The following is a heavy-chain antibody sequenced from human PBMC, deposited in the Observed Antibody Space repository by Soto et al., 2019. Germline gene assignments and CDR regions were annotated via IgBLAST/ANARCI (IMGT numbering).Heavy chain of an antibody. CDR2: ISYDGSNK. CDR1: GFTFSSYG. J-gene: IGHJ4*02. Sequence: GGSLRLSCAASGFTFSSYGMHWVRQAPGKGLEWVVVISYDGSNKYYADSVKGRFTTSRDNSKNTLYLQMNSLRAEDTAVYYCARDGPSYYDFWSGYYTGGALYFDYWGQGTLATVSS. V-gene: IGHV3-30*03. CDR3: ARDGPSYYDFWSGYYTGGALYFDY. D-gene: IGHD3-3*01.